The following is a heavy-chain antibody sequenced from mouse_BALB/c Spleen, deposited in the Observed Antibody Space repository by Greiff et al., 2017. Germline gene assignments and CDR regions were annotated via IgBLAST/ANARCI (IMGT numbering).Heavy chain of an antibody. D-gene: IGHD2-4*01. CDR3: ARHGTMGLRRDYAMDY. Sequence: VQRVESGPDLVAPSQSLSITCTVSGFSLTSYGVHWVRQPPGKGLEWLVVIWSDGSTTYNSALKSRLSISKDNSKSQVFLKMNSLQTDDTAMYYCARHGTMGLRRDYAMDYWGQGTSVTVSS. J-gene: IGHJ4*01. V-gene: IGHV2-6-2*01. CDR2: IWSDGST. CDR1: GFSLTSYG.